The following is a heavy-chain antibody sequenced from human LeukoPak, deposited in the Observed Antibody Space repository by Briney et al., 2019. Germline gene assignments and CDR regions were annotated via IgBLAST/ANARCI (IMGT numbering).Heavy chain of an antibody. CDR3: AKAESGSYASYFDY. D-gene: IGHD1-26*01. V-gene: IGHV3-23*01. Sequence: GGSLRLSCAASGLTFSSYAMSWVRQAPGKGLEWVSAISGSGGSTYYADSVKGRFTISRDNSKNTLYLQMNSLRAEDTAVYYCAKAESGSYASYFDYWGQGTLVTVSS. CDR2: ISGSGGST. CDR1: GLTFSSYA. J-gene: IGHJ4*02.